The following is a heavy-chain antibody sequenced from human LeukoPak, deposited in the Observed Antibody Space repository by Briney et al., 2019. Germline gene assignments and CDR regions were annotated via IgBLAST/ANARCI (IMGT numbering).Heavy chain of an antibody. CDR2: SYYSGST. D-gene: IGHD5/OR15-5a*01. J-gene: IGHJ5*02. V-gene: IGHV4-39*07. CDR3: ARVVLSTPTGWFDP. Sequence: PSETLSLTCTVSGGSISSSSYYWGWIRQPPGKGLEWIGSSYYSGSTHYNTSLKSRVTISVDTSKNQFSLKLSSVTAADTAVYYCARVVLSTPTGWFDPWGQGTLATVSS. CDR1: GGSISSSSYY.